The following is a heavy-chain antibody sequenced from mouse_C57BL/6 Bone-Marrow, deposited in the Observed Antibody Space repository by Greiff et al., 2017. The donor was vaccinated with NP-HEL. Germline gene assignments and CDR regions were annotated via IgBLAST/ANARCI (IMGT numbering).Heavy chain of an antibody. J-gene: IGHJ3*01. CDR1: GFTFTDYY. CDR2: IRNKANGYTT. Sequence: EVMLVESGGGLVQPGGSLSLSCAASGFTFTDYYMSWVRQPPGKALEWLGFIRNKANGYTTEYSASVKGRFTISRDNSQSILYLQMNALGAEDSATYYCARYRIYYGLAYWGQGTLVTVSA. D-gene: IGHD2-1*01. V-gene: IGHV7-3*01. CDR3: ARYRIYYGLAY.